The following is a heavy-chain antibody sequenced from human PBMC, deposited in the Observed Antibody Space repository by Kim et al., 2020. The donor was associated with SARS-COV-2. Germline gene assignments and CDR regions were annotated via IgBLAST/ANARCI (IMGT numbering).Heavy chain of an antibody. CDR1: GFTFSSYS. V-gene: IGHV3-21*01. Sequence: GGSLRLSCAASGFTFSSYSMNWVRQAPGKGLEWVSSISSSSSYIYYADSVKGRFTISRDNAKNSLYLQMNSLRAEDTAVYYCARDGVKVDFWSGYYTGLGYYYYYYMDVWGKGTTVTVSS. CDR3: ARDGVKVDFWSGYYTGLGYYYYYYMDV. CDR2: ISSSSSYI. D-gene: IGHD3-3*01. J-gene: IGHJ6*03.